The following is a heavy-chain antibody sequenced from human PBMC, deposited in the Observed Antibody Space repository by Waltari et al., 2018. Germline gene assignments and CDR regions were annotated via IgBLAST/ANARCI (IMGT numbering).Heavy chain of an antibody. D-gene: IGHD6-19*01. CDR1: GYTFAGYY. CDR3: ARDIGVAVAGLDY. Sequence: QVQLVQSGAEVKKPGAQVKVSCKASGYTFAGYYKHWVRQAPGQGLEWMGWINPNSGGTNYAQKFQGRVTMTRDTSISTAYMELSRLRSDDTAVYYCARDIGVAVAGLDYWGQGTLVTVSS. J-gene: IGHJ4*02. V-gene: IGHV1-2*02. CDR2: INPNSGGT.